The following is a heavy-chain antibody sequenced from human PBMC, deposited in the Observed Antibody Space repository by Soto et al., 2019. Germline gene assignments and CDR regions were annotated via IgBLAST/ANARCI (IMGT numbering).Heavy chain of an antibody. D-gene: IGHD2-15*01. CDR3: ARGGYCSGGSCWGVDY. CDR1: GFTFSTYA. Sequence: QVQLVESGGGVVQPGRSLRLSCAASGFTFSTYAMHWVRQAPGQGLAWVTVMSYDGSNKYYADSVKGRFTISRENSKNTLYLQMNSLRAEDTAVYYWARGGYCSGGSCWGVDYWCQGTLVTVSS. J-gene: IGHJ4*02. CDR2: MSYDGSNK. V-gene: IGHV3-30-3*01.